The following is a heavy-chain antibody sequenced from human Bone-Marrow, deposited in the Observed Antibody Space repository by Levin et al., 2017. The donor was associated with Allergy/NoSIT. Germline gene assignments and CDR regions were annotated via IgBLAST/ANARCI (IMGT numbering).Heavy chain of an antibody. CDR2: INPNSGDT. Sequence: RASVKVSCKTSGYTFTGYYMHWLRQAPGQGLEWMGWINPNSGDTNYAQKFQGRVTMTRDTSISTAYMDLSRLRSDDTAVYYCARVIRDGYNSGSYYFDYWGQGTLVTVSS. J-gene: IGHJ4*02. CDR1: GYTFTGYY. V-gene: IGHV1-2*02. CDR3: ARVIRDGYNSGSYYFDY. D-gene: IGHD5-24*01.